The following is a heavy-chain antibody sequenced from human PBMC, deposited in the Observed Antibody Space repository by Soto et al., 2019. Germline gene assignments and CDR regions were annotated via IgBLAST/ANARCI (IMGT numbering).Heavy chain of an antibody. CDR3: ARGHSRNFDY. CDR2: IYYSGST. Sequence: QLQLQESGPGLVKPSETLSLTCTVSGGSISSSSYYWGWIRQPPGKGLEWIGSIYYSGSTYYNPSLKSRVTLSVDTSKNQFSLKLSSVTAADTAVYYCARGHSRNFDYWGQGTLVTVSS. J-gene: IGHJ4*02. D-gene: IGHD2-15*01. V-gene: IGHV4-39*01. CDR1: GGSISSSSYY.